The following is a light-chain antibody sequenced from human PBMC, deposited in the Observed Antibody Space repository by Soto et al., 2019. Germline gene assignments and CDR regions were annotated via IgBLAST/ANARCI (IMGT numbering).Light chain of an antibody. CDR3: HQRQSWPRT. J-gene: IGKJ1*01. Sequence: EIVMTQSPATLSVSRGERATLSCRASQAVNTRLAWYQHKPGQAPRLLIYLTSNRAAGIPARFSGSGSETDFTLTISDVEPEDFAVYYCHQRQSWPRTFGQGTKVDIK. CDR2: LTS. V-gene: IGKV3-11*01. CDR1: QAVNTR.